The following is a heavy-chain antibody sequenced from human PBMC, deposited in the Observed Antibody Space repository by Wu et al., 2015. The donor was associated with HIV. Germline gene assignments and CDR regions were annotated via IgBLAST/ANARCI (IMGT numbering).Heavy chain of an antibody. D-gene: IGHD2-2*01. CDR2: ISAYNGNT. V-gene: IGHV1-18*01. CDR1: GYTFTSYG. CDR3: AREWSERGDCSSTSCSADYMDV. Sequence: QVQLVQSGAEVKKPGASVKVSCKASGYTFTSYGISWVRQAPGQGLEWMGWISAYNGNTNYAQKLQGRVTMTTDTSTSTAYMELRSLRSDDTAVYYCAREWSERGDCSSTSCSADYMDVWGKGTTGHRSP. J-gene: IGHJ6*03.